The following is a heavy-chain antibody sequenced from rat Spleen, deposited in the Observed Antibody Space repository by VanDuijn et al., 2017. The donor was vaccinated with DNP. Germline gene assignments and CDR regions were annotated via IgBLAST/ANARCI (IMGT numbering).Heavy chain of an antibody. D-gene: IGHD1-6*01. CDR1: GFTFSDYY. V-gene: IGHV5-22*01. CDR3: ARLGNIMYTTGYFYVGWFAF. J-gene: IGHJ3*01. CDR2: ISYEGSST. Sequence: EVQLVESGGGLVQPGRSLKLSCAASGFTFSDYYMAWVRQAPKKGLEWVASISYEGSSTYYGDSVKGRFTISRDNAKSTLYLQMNSLRSEDTATYYCARLGNIMYTTGYFYVGWFAFWGQGTLVTVSS.